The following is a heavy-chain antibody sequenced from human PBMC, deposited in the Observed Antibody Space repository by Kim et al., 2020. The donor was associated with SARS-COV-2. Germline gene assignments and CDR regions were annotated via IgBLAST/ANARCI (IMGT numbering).Heavy chain of an antibody. V-gene: IGHV1-8*01. CDR2: MNPNNGNT. D-gene: IGHD4-17*01. J-gene: IGHJ5*02. Sequence: ASVKVSCKASGYTFTSYDLNWVRQAAGQGLEWVGWMNPNNGNTGYAQKFQGRVTMTRNTSISTAYMELSSLRSEDTALYYCARDYGGNSGWFDPWGQGTLVTVSS. CDR1: GYTFTSYD. CDR3: ARDYGGNSGWFDP.